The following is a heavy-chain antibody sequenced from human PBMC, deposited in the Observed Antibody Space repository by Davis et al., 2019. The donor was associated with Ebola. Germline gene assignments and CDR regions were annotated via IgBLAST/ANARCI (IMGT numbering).Heavy chain of an antibody. J-gene: IGHJ4*02. CDR2: IDTDGSTT. Sequence: PGGSLRLSCVGSEFTFRSYWFHWVRQAPGKGLEWVSRIDTDGSTTNYADSVRGRFTISRDNAKNTLFLQMNSLRADHTAVYYCARDVGGRAGYWGQGTLVTVSS. CDR1: EFTFRSYW. CDR3: ARDVGGRAGY. V-gene: IGHV3-74*01.